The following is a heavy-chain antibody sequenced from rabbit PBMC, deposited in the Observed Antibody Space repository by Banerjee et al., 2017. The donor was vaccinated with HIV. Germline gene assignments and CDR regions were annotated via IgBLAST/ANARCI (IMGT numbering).Heavy chain of an antibody. CDR2: IYAGKGST. J-gene: IGHJ6*01. V-gene: IGHV1S47*01. Sequence: QEQLKETGGGLVQPGGSLKLSCKGSGFDASSYGVSWVRQAPGKGLEWIGIIYAGKGSTVYASWVNGRFTISRSTSLNTVTLQMTSLTAADTATYFCAKGDMGYSYDDYGEGYYYGMDLWGPGTLVTVS. CDR3: AKGDMGYSYDDYGEGYYYGMDL. CDR1: GFDASSYG. D-gene: IGHD2-1*01.